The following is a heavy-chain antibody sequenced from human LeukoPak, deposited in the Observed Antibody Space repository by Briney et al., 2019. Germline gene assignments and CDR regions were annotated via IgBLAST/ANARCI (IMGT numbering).Heavy chain of an antibody. CDR2: ITPGGGT. Sequence: GASVKVSCKASGYTFSSYAMHWVRQAPGQGLEWMGWITPGGGTNYPQKSQGRVAITWDTSITTAYMDLSRLTSDDTAVYYCARDRYGDGFAHFDYWGQGVLVTVSS. D-gene: IGHD5-24*01. CDR1: GYTFSSYA. V-gene: IGHV1-2*02. CDR3: ARDRYGDGFAHFDY. J-gene: IGHJ4*02.